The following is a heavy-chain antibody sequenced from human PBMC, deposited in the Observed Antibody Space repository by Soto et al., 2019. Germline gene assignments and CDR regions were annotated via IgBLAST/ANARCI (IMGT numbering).Heavy chain of an antibody. CDR3: ARRGSGSFYDS. CDR1: GFTFSSYA. V-gene: IGHV3-23*01. D-gene: IGHD1-26*01. CDR2: ISGSGGST. J-gene: IGHJ5*01. Sequence: EVQLLESGGGLVQPGGSLRLSCAASGFTFSSYAMRWVRQAPVKGLEWVSAISGSGGSTYYADSVKGRFTISRDNSKNTLYLQMNSPRAEDTAVCYCARRGSGSFYDSWGQGTLVTVSS.